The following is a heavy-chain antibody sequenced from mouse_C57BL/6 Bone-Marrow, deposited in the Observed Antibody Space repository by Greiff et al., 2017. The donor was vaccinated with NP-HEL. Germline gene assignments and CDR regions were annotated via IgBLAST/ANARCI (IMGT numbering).Heavy chain of an antibody. V-gene: IGHV1-18*01. CDR2: INPNNGGT. J-gene: IGHJ4*01. D-gene: IGHD2-5*01. CDR1: GYTFTDYN. Sequence: EVQLQQSGPELVKPGASVKIPCKASGYTFTDYNMDWVKQSHGKSLEWIGDINPNNGGTIYNQKFKGKATLTVDKSSSTAYMELRSLTSEDTAVYYCAIPYYSNYDYAMDYWGQGTLVTVSS. CDR3: AIPYYSNYDYAMDY.